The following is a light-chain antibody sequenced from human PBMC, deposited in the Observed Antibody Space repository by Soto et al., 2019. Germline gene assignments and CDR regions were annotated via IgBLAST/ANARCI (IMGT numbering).Light chain of an antibody. CDR1: SSDVGGYNY. CDR3: SSYTSSNTRV. V-gene: IGLV2-14*01. Sequence: QSVLTQPASVSGSPGQSITISCTGTSSDVGGYNYVSWYQQHPGKAPKLMISDVTNRPSGVSHRFSGSQSGNTASLTISGLQSEDEADYYGSSYTSSNTRVFGGGSKLPVL. J-gene: IGLJ2*01. CDR2: DVT.